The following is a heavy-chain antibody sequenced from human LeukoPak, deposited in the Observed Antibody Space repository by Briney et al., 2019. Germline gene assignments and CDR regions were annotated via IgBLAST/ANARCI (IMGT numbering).Heavy chain of an antibody. J-gene: IGHJ4*02. Sequence: GSLRLSCAASGFNVSSYSMNWIRQPPGKGLEWIGNIYHSGSTYYNPSLRSRVTISLDTSKNQFSLKLSSVTAADTAFYYCARHTYGDYAVDYWGQGTLVTVSS. CDR1: GFNVSSYS. V-gene: IGHV4-38-2*01. D-gene: IGHD4-17*01. CDR3: ARHTYGDYAVDY. CDR2: IYHSGST.